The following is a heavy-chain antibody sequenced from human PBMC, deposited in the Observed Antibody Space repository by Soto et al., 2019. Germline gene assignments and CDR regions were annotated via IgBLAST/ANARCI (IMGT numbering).Heavy chain of an antibody. CDR3: VRVGWGYSYGNGMDG. CDR2: IQHDGSEI. J-gene: IGHJ6*02. Sequence: GGSLRLSCLASGFGFSGYSMHWVRQAPGKGLDWVAVIQHDGSEIYYADSVKGRFTISKDDSKDTLHLQMNALRVDDTALYYCVRVGWGYSYGNGMDGWGQGTTVTVSS. CDR1: GFGFSGYS. V-gene: IGHV3-30-3*01. D-gene: IGHD5-18*01.